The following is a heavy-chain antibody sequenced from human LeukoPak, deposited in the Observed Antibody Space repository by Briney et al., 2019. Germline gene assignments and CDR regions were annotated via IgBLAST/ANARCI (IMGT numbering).Heavy chain of an antibody. CDR2: ISSSSSTI. J-gene: IGHJ4*02. V-gene: IGHV3-48*01. D-gene: IGHD6-13*01. Sequence: GGSLRLSCAASGFTFSSYCMNWVRQAPGKGLEWVSYISSSSSTIYYADSVKGRFTISRDNAKNSLYLQMNSLRAEDTAVYYCARVQGWDSSSWYGYWGQGTLVTVSS. CDR3: ARVQGWDSSSWYGY. CDR1: GFTFSSYC.